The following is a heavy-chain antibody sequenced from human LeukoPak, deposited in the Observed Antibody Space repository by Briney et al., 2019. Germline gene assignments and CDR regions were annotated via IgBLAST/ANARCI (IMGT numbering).Heavy chain of an antibody. Sequence: GGSLRLSCAASGFTFSSYAMSWVRQAPGKGLEWVSAISGSGGSTYYADSVKGRFTISRDNSKNTLYLQMNSLRAEDTAVYYCADPMVRGVSNPFDYWGQGTLVTVSS. CDR1: GFTFSSYA. CDR3: ADPMVRGVSNPFDY. D-gene: IGHD3-10*01. J-gene: IGHJ4*02. V-gene: IGHV3-23*01. CDR2: ISGSGGST.